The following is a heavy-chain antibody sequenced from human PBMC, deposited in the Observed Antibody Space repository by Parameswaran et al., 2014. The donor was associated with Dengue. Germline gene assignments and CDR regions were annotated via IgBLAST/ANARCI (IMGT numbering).Heavy chain of an antibody. J-gene: IGHJ6*02. CDR2: IYGGGST. CDR3: ARDLSIAAQGYYGMDV. Sequence: WIRQPPGKGLEWVSVIYGGGSTYYADSVKGRFTISRDNSKNTLYLQMNSLRAEDTAVYYCARDLSIAAQGYYGMDVWGQGTTVTVSS. D-gene: IGHD6-6*01. V-gene: IGHV3-53*05.